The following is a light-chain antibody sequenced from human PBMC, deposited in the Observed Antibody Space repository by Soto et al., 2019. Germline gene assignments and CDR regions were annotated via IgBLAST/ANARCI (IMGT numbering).Light chain of an antibody. CDR3: HHYNSWPYT. CDR1: QSVSSN. V-gene: IGKV3-15*01. J-gene: IGKJ2*01. Sequence: IVMTQSPATLSVSPWERATLSCRASQSVSSNLAWYQQKPGQAPRLLIYGASTRATGFPARFSGSGSGTEFTLTISSLQSEDFAVYYCHHYNSWPYTFGQGTKVDIK. CDR2: GAS.